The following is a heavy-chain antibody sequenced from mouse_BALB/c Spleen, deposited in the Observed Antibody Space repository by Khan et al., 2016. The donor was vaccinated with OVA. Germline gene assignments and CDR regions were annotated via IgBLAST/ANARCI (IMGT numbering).Heavy chain of an antibody. CDR3: ATSYYYGYYFDY. CDR1: GFTFSSYG. J-gene: IGHJ2*01. Sequence: DVHLVESGGGLVQPGGSRKLSCAASGFTFSSYGMHWVRQAPEKGLEWVAYISGDSSTIYYTDTVKGRFTISRDNPKNTLSLQMTSLMSEDTAMXYCATSYYYGYYFDYWGPGTTLTVSS. CDR2: ISGDSSTI. D-gene: IGHD1-1*01. V-gene: IGHV5-17*02.